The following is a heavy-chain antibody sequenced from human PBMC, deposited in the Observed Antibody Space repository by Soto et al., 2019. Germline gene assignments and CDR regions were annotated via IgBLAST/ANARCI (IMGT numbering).Heavy chain of an antibody. CDR1: GFTFSSYA. V-gene: IGHV3-23*01. CDR2: ISGSGGST. J-gene: IGHJ4*02. D-gene: IGHD5-18*01. CDR3: GTWRELWLRLYY. Sequence: EVQLLESGGGLVQPGGSLRLSCAASGFTFSSYAMSWVRQAPGQGLEWVSAISGSGGSTYYADSVKGRFTISRDNSKNTLYRQMNSLRAEDTDVYYCGTWRELWLRLYYWGQGTLVTVSS.